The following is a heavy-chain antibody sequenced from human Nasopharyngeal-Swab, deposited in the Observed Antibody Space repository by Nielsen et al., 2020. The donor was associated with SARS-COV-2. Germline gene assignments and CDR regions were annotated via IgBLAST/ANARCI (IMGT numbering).Heavy chain of an antibody. CDR3: ARVAAAGGDV. Sequence: WIRQPPGKGLECIGYIYYSGSTNYNPSLKSRVTISVDTSKNQFSLKLSSVTAADTAVYYCARVAAAGGDVWGQGTTVTVSS. V-gene: IGHV4-59*01. J-gene: IGHJ6*02. D-gene: IGHD6-13*01. CDR2: IYYSGST.